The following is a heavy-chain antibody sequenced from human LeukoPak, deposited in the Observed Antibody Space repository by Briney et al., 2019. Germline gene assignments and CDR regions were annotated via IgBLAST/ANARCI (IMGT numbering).Heavy chain of an antibody. Sequence: KPSETLSLTGTASGGSISSGGYYWSWIRQHPGKGLEWIGYIYYSGSTNYNPSLKSRVTISIDTSKNQFSLKLSSVTAADTAVYYCARDMAGGGWFGPWGQGTLVTVSS. CDR1: GGSISSGGYY. J-gene: IGHJ5*02. D-gene: IGHD3-10*01. V-gene: IGHV4-61*08. CDR3: ARDMAGGGWFGP. CDR2: IYYSGST.